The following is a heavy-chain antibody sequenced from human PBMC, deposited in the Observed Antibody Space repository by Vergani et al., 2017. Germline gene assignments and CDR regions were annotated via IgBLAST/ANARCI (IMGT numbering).Heavy chain of an antibody. D-gene: IGHD6-19*01. Sequence: QVQLVQSGAEVKKPGASVKVSCKASGYTFTSYYMHWVRQAPGQGLEWMGIINPSGGSTSYAQKFQGRVTMTRDTSTSTVYMELSSLRSEDTAVYYCERVSSSGWADYWGQGTLVTVSS. CDR2: INPSGGST. CDR1: GYTFTSYY. J-gene: IGHJ4*02. V-gene: IGHV1-46*01. CDR3: ERVSSSGWADY.